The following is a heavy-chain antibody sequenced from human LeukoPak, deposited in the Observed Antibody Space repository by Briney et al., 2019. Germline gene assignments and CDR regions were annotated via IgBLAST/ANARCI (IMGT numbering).Heavy chain of an antibody. J-gene: IGHJ6*02. CDR2: IYYSGST. CDR3: ARDLRSSSSSGINYYGMDV. V-gene: IGHV4-31*11. Sequence: ASETLSLTCAVSGGSISSGGYYWSWIRQHPGKGLEWIGYIYYSGSTYYNPSLKSRVTISVDTSKNQFSLKLSSVTAADTAVYYCARDLRSSSSSGINYYGMDVWGQGTTVTVSS. CDR1: GGSISSGGYY. D-gene: IGHD6-6*01.